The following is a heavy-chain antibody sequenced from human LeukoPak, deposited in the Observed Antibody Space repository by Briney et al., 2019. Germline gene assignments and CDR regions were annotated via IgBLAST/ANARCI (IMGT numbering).Heavy chain of an antibody. J-gene: IGHJ4*02. Sequence: PGGSLRLSCAASGFTFSSYAMHWGRQAPGKGLEWVAVISYDGSNKYYADSVKGRFTISRDNSKNTLYLQMNSLRAEDTAVYYCPRSAYGDHVDLVYWGQGTLVTVSS. V-gene: IGHV3-30*04. CDR1: GFTFSSYA. CDR3: PRSAYGDHVDLVY. CDR2: ISYDGSNK. D-gene: IGHD4-17*01.